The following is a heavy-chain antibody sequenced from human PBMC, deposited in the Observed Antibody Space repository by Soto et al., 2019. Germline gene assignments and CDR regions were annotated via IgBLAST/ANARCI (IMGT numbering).Heavy chain of an antibody. CDR1: GSTFSNYG. CDR2: VWYDGTTK. D-gene: IGHD3-10*01. Sequence: QVQLVESGGGVVQPGTSLRLSCAASGSTFSNYGMHWVRQAPCKGLEWVAVVWYDGTTKFYPDSVKGRFTISRDNSNNTLYLQMNSLRVEDTAVYYCATVDNYYGSVFWGQGTLVTVSS. CDR3: ATVDNYYGSVF. V-gene: IGHV3-33*01. J-gene: IGHJ4*02.